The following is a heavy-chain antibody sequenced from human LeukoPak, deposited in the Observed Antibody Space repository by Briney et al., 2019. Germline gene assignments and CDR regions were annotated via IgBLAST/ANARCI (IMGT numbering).Heavy chain of an antibody. D-gene: IGHD3-3*01. CDR1: GLTFGSYS. CDR2: ISTTSSTI. J-gene: IGHJ3*02. V-gene: IGHV3-48*01. CDR3: ARGLLEWLLPDAFDI. Sequence: GGSLRLSCAASGLTFGSYSLNWVRQAPGKGLEWISYISTTSSTIYYADSVKGRFTISRDNAKNSLYLQMNSLRAEDTAVYYCARGLLEWLLPDAFDIWGQGTMVTVSS.